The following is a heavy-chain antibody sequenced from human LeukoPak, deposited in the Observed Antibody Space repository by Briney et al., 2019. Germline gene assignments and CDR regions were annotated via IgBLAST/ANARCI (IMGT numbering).Heavy chain of an antibody. Sequence: SETLSLTCTVSGGSISSSSYYWSWIRQPPGKGLEWIGYIYYSGSTNYNPSLKSRVTISVDTSKNQFSLKLSSVTAADTAVYYCARAGSTRGGWFDPWGQGTLVTVSS. D-gene: IGHD2-2*01. CDR1: GGSISSSSYY. CDR2: IYYSGST. CDR3: ARAGSTRGGWFDP. V-gene: IGHV4-61*01. J-gene: IGHJ5*02.